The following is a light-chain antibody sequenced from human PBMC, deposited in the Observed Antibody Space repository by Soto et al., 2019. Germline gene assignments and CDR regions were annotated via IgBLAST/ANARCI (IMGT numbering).Light chain of an antibody. Sequence: IVLTQSPATLSLSPGERATLSCRASESISTYLGWYQQKPGQAPRPLIYDASNRATGIPARFSGSGSGTESTLTISSLEPEDSAVYFCQQRSSGVTFGQGTRLEIK. V-gene: IGKV3-11*01. CDR1: ESISTY. J-gene: IGKJ5*01. CDR3: QQRSSGVT. CDR2: DAS.